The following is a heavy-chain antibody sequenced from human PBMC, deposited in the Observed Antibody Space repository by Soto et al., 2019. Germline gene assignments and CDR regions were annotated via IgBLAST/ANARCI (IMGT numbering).Heavy chain of an antibody. J-gene: IGHJ4*02. Sequence: EVQLLESGGGLVQPGGSLRLSCVASGFTFSSYAMSWVRQAPGRGLECVSSIDGSGAGTYYSDSVRGRFTISRDNSKNTLDLQMDRLRAEDTAVYYCAKGDILTGSRQGWDYWGQGTLGTVSS. CDR1: GFTFSSYA. CDR3: AKGDILTGSRQGWDY. V-gene: IGHV3-23*01. CDR2: IDGSGAGT. D-gene: IGHD3-9*01.